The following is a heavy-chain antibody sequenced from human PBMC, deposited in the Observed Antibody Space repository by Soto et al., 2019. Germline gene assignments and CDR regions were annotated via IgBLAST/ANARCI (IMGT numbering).Heavy chain of an antibody. V-gene: IGHV3-7*01. J-gene: IGHJ5*02. CDR1: GFTFSSYA. CDR3: AGGKNWFDP. Sequence: GGSLRLSCAASGFTFSSYAMSWVRQAPGKGLEWVANIKQDGSEKYYVDSVKGRFTISRDNAKNSLYLQVNSLRAEDAAVYYCAGGKNWFDPWGQGT. CDR2: IKQDGSEK.